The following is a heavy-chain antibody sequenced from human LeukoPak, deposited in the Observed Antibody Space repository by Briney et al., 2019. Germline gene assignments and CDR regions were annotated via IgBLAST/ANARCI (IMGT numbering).Heavy chain of an antibody. CDR3: ARDGGTVTPDY. D-gene: IGHD4-11*01. CDR1: GVTFSSYG. J-gene: IGHJ4*02. Sequence: GGSLRLSCVASGVTFSSYGMNWVRQAPGKGLEWVSYISSSGNTIYYADSVKGRITISRDNAKNSLYLQMNSLRAEDTAVYYCARDGGTVTPDYWGQGTLVTVSS. V-gene: IGHV3-48*03. CDR2: ISSSGNTI.